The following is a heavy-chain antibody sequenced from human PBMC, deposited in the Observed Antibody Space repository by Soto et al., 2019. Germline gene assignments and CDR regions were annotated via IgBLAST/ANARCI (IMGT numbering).Heavy chain of an antibody. V-gene: IGHV3-30*03. CDR1: GFTFSSYG. Sequence: GGSLRLSCAASGFTFSSYGMHWVRQAPGKGLEWVAVISYDGSNKYYADSVKGRFTISRDNSKNTLYLQMNSLRAEDTAVYYCARSHYDFWSGYYSNWFDPWGQGTLVTVSS. CDR2: ISYDGSNK. D-gene: IGHD3-3*01. CDR3: ARSHYDFWSGYYSNWFDP. J-gene: IGHJ5*02.